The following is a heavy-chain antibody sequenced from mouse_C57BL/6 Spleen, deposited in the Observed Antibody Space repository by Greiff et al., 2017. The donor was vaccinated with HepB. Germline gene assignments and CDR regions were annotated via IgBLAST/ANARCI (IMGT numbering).Heavy chain of an antibody. Sequence: QVQLQQPGTELVKPGASVKLSCKASGYTFTSYWMHWVKQRPGQGLEWIGNINPSNGGTNYNEKFKSKATLTVDKSSSTAYMQLSSLTSEDSAVYYCARGFITTVVASFFYYAMDYWGQGTSVTVSS. V-gene: IGHV1-53*01. J-gene: IGHJ4*01. D-gene: IGHD1-1*01. CDR2: INPSNGGT. CDR3: ARGFITTVVASFFYYAMDY. CDR1: GYTFTSYW.